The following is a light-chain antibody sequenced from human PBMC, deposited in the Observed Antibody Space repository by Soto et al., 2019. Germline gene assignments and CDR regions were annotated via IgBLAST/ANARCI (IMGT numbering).Light chain of an antibody. CDR2: SPY. J-gene: IGKJ3*01. CDR1: EVLSNAY. CDR3: QYYGRSLQT. Sequence: ELVLTQFPGTLSLSPGERATLSCRATEVLSNAYLAWYQHKPGQAPRLLLQSPYSGAPGIPARFSGSRSGTDFTLTISRLEPEDFAVYYCQYYGRSLQTFGPGTKVD. V-gene: IGKV3-20*01.